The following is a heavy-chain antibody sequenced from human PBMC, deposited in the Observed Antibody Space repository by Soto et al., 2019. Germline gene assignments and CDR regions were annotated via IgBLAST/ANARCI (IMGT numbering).Heavy chain of an antibody. D-gene: IGHD5-18*01. CDR1: GGSFSGYY. CDR3: GREGRRAAMFFY. V-gene: IGHV4-34*01. CDR2: INHSGST. Sequence: SETLSLTCAVYGGSFSGYYWSWIRQPPGKGLEWIGEINHSGSTNYNPSLKSRVTISVDTSKNQFSLKLSSVTAADTAVYYCGREGRRAAMFFYGARGPLAPVSS. J-gene: IGHJ4*02.